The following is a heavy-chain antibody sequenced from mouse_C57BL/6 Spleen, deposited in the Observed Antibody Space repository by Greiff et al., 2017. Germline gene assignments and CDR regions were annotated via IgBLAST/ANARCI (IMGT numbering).Heavy chain of an antibody. Sequence: VQLKESGAELVKPGASVKISCKASGYAFSSYWMNWVKQRPGKGLEWIGQIYPGDGDTNYNGKFKGKATLTADKSSSTAYMQLSSLTSEDSAVYFCARYGDYDDYYAMDYWGQGTSVTVSS. J-gene: IGHJ4*01. CDR3: ARYGDYDDYYAMDY. CDR1: GYAFSSYW. D-gene: IGHD2-4*01. V-gene: IGHV1-80*01. CDR2: IYPGDGDT.